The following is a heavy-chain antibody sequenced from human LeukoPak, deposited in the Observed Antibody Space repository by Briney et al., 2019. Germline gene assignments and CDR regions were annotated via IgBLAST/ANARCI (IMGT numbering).Heavy chain of an antibody. J-gene: IGHJ3*02. CDR2: INPNSGAT. CDR1: GYTFTGYY. V-gene: IGHV1-2*02. D-gene: IGHD2-15*01. CDR3: ARGGTKQPSDVFDI. Sequence: ASVKVSCKASGYTFTGYYMHWVRQAPGQGLEWMGWINPNSGATNYAQKFQGRVTTTRDTSITTAYMELSRLRSDDTAVYYCARGGTKQPSDVFDIWGQGTMVTVSS.